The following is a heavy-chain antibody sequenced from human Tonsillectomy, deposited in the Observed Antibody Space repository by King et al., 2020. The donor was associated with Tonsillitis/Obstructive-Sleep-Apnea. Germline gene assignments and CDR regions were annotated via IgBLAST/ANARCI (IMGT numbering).Heavy chain of an antibody. CDR2: IYYSGST. CDR3: ARDRCSGGSCYPGY. D-gene: IGHD2-15*01. J-gene: IGHJ4*02. V-gene: IGHV4-31*03. CDR1: GGSISSGGYY. Sequence: HLQESGPGLVKPSQTLSLTCTVSGGSISSGGYYWSWIRQHPGKGLEWIGYIYYSGSTYYNPSLKSRVTISVDTSKNQFSLKLSSVTAADTAVYYCARDRCSGGSCYPGYWGQGTLVTVSS.